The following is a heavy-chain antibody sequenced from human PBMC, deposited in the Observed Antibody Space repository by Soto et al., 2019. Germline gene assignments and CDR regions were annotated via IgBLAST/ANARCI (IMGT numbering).Heavy chain of an antibody. Sequence: PGGFLRLSCAASGFTFSTYEMNWVRQAPGKGLEWISYISSSGSSIYYADSVKGRFTISRDNAWNSLHLQMNSLRVEDTAVYYCARDGYDSSGDSEIFHYWGQGTLVTVSS. V-gene: IGHV3-48*03. D-gene: IGHD3-22*01. CDR2: ISSSGSSI. J-gene: IGHJ1*01. CDR1: GFTFSTYE. CDR3: ARDGYDSSGDSEIFHY.